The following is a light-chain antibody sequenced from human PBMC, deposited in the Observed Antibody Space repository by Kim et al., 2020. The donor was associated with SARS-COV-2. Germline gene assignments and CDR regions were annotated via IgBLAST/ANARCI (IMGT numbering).Light chain of an antibody. CDR1: EVLRWG. CDR3: QQYDGYT. V-gene: IGKV1-5*03. J-gene: IGKJ2*01. Sequence: LSASVGDRVTITCRASEVLRWGSAWYQQKPGKAPRLLIYQTSRLQNGVPSRFSASGSGTEFSLTISGLQSDDFATYYCQQYDGYTFGRGTKVDIK. CDR2: QTS.